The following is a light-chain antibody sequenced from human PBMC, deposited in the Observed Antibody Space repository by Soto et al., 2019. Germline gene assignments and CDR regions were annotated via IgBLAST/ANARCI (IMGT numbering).Light chain of an antibody. Sequence: EIVMTQSPATQSVSPGDRATLSGRDSQSISSILAWYQKKLGQAPRLLIYGASTRATGIPARFSGSGSGTEFTLTISSLQSEDFAVYYCQQYNNWPGTFGQGTKVEIK. V-gene: IGKV3-15*01. J-gene: IGKJ1*01. CDR1: QSISSI. CDR3: QQYNNWPGT. CDR2: GAS.